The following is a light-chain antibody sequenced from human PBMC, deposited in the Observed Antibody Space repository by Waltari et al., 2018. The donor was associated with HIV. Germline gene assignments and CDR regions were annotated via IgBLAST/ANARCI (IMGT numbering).Light chain of an antibody. CDR2: SLD. CDR3: AAWDDSLNAYV. CDR1: SSNTGSTT. J-gene: IGLJ1*01. Sequence: QSVLTQTPSASGTPGQRVIVSSSGSSSNTGSTTVHWYQQLPGAAPRLLIHSLDQRPSGVPDRFSGSKSGASASLAISGLQSEDEADYYCAAWDDSLNAYVFGGGTKVTVL. V-gene: IGLV1-44*01.